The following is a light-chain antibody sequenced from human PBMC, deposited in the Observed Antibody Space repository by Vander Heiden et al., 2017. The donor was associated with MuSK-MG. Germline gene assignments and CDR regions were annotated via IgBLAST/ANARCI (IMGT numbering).Light chain of an antibody. V-gene: IGKV1-39*01. CDR3: QQSNSIPPT. J-gene: IGKJ1*01. Sequence: DIQMTQSPSSLSASVGDRVTITCRASQSISSNLNWYQQKPGKAPNVLIYAASSLQSGVPSRFSGSGSGTDFTLTISKLQPEDFATYYCQQSNSIPPTFGQGTKVEIK. CDR2: AAS. CDR1: QSISSN.